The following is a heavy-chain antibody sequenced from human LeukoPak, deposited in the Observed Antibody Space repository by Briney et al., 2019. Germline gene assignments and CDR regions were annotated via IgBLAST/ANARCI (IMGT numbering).Heavy chain of an antibody. CDR1: GFTFGDYA. J-gene: IGHJ4*02. CDR3: TRVGGPRVRGVIYFDY. V-gene: IGHV3-49*04. Sequence: GGSLRLSCTASGFTFGDYAMSWVRQAPGKGLEWVGFIRSKADGGTTEYAASVKGRFTISRDDSKSIAYLQMNSLKTEDTAVYYCTRVGGPRVRGVIYFDYWGQGTLVTVSS. CDR2: IRSKADGGTT. D-gene: IGHD3-10*01.